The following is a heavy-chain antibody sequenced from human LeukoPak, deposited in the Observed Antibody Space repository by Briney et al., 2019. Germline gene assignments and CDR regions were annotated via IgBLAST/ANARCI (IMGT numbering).Heavy chain of an antibody. D-gene: IGHD2-2*01. Sequence: ASVKVSCKASGYTFTGYYMHWVRQAPGQGLEWMGWINPNSGGTNYAQKFQGRVTMTRDTSISTAYMELSRLRSDDTAAYYCARDECSSTSCWGENWFDPWGQGTLVTVSS. V-gene: IGHV1-2*02. CDR2: INPNSGGT. J-gene: IGHJ5*02. CDR1: GYTFTGYY. CDR3: ARDECSSTSCWGENWFDP.